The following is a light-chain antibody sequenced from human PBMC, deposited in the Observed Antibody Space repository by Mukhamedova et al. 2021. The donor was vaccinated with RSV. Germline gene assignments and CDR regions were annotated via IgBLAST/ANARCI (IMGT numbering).Light chain of an antibody. CDR1: SSDVGGYNF. J-gene: IGLJ3*02. Sequence: GTSSDVGGYNFVSWYQQHPGTAPKLMIYEVSKRPSGVPDRFSGSKSGNTASLTVSGLQAEDEADYYCSSYAGSHNWVFGGGTKLT. V-gene: IGLV2-8*01. CDR2: EVS. CDR3: SSYAGSHNWV.